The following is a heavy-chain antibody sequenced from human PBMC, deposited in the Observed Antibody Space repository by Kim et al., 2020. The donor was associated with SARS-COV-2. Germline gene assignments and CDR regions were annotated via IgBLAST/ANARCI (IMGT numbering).Heavy chain of an antibody. Sequence: GGSLRLSCAASGFTFSNAWMSWVRQAPGKGLEWVGRIKSKTDGGTTDYAAPVKGRFTISRDDSKNTLYLQMNSLKTEDTAVYYCTTDLPVIYPRDYWGQGTLVTVSS. CDR2: IKSKTDGGTT. V-gene: IGHV3-15*01. J-gene: IGHJ4*02. CDR3: TTDLPVIYPRDY. CDR1: GFTFSNAW.